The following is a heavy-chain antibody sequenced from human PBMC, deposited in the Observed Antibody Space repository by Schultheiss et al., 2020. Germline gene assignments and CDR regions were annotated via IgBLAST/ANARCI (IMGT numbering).Heavy chain of an antibody. D-gene: IGHD6-13*01. Sequence: SETLSLTCTVSGGSISSSSYYWGWIRQPPGKGLEWIGYIYHSGSTYYNPSLKSRVTISVDRSKNQFSLKLSSVTAADTAVYYCARLWYSSRTIYYFDYWGQGTLVTVSS. CDR2: IYHSGST. V-gene: IGHV4-39*07. J-gene: IGHJ4*02. CDR1: GGSISSSSYY. CDR3: ARLWYSSRTIYYFDY.